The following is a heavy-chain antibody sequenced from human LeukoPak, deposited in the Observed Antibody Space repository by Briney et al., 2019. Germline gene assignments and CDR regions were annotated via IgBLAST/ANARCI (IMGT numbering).Heavy chain of an antibody. V-gene: IGHV1-2*02. CDR3: SRDSGYCSGGSCWYFDF. CDR1: GYTFTGYY. CDR2: INPNSGGT. Sequence: EASVKVSCKASGYTFTGYYMHWVRQAPGQGLEWMGWINPNSGGTNYAQKFQGRVTMTRDTSISTAYMELSRLGSDDTAVYYCSRDSGYCSGGSCWYFDFWGQGTLVTVSA. D-gene: IGHD2-15*01. J-gene: IGHJ4*02.